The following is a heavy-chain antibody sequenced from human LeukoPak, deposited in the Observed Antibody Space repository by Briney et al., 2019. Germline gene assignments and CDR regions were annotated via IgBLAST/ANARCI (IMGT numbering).Heavy chain of an antibody. Sequence: GGALRLSCAASGFTFSSYGMHWVRQAPGKELELVAFIRYDGSNKYYADSVKGRFTISRDNSKNTLYLQMNSLRAEDTAVYYCAKGGIVVVPAAIRHWGQGTLVTVSS. CDR2: IRYDGSNK. CDR1: GFTFSSYG. V-gene: IGHV3-30*02. CDR3: AKGGIVVVPAAIRH. J-gene: IGHJ4*02. D-gene: IGHD2-2*02.